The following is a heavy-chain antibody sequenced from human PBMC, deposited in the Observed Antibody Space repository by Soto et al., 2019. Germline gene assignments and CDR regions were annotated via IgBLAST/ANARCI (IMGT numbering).Heavy chain of an antibody. D-gene: IGHD2-2*01. V-gene: IGHV4-31*03. CDR3: ARRGSTTIDY. CDR1: GGSISSGGYY. J-gene: IGHJ4*02. CDR2: IYYSGST. Sequence: SETLSLTCTVSGGSISSGGYYWSWIRQHPGKGLEWIGYIYYSGSTYYNPSLKSRVTISVDTSKNQFSLKLSSVTAADTAVYYCARRGSTTIDYWGQGTLDTVSS.